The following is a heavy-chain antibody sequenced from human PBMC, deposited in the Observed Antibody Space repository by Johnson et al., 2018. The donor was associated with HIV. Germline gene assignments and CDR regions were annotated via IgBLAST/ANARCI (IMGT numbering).Heavy chain of an antibody. D-gene: IGHD2-15*01. CDR1: GFTFRDYY. CDR2: IRYDGSNK. CDR3: AKDPGRRDPHAFDI. V-gene: IGHV3-30*02. Sequence: QVQLVESGGGLVKPGGSLRLSCAASGFTFRDYYMSWIRQAPGKGLEWVAFIRYDGSNKYYADSVKGRFTISRDNSKNTLYLQMNSLRAEDTAVYYCAKDPGRRDPHAFDIWGQGTMVTVSS. J-gene: IGHJ3*02.